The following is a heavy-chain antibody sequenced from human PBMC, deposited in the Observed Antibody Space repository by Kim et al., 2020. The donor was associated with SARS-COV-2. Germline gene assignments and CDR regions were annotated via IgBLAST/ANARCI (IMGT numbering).Heavy chain of an antibody. CDR3: ARSSLAADDLFDY. V-gene: IGHV4-39*01. Sequence: SETLSLTCTVSGGSISSSSYYWGWIRQPPGKGLEWIGSIYYSGSTYYNPSLKSRVTISVDTSKNQFSLKLSSVTAADTAVYYCARSSLAADDLFDYWGQGTLVTVSS. J-gene: IGHJ4*02. CDR2: IYYSGST. CDR1: GGSISSSSYY. D-gene: IGHD6-13*01.